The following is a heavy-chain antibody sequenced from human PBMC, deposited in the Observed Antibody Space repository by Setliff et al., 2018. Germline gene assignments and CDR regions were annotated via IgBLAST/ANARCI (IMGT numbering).Heavy chain of an antibody. CDR1: GYTSSSYA. D-gene: IGHD3-16*01. V-gene: IGHV3-48*03. J-gene: IGHJ4*02. CDR2: IHDSGNPT. Sequence: SLRLSCAASGYTSSSYAMTWVRQAPGKGLEWISYIHDSGNPTSYADSVKGRFTVSRDNAKNSLYLQMTSLRAEDTAIYYCARTTGYRLEGDFDYWGQGTLVTVSS. CDR3: ARTTGYRLEGDFDY.